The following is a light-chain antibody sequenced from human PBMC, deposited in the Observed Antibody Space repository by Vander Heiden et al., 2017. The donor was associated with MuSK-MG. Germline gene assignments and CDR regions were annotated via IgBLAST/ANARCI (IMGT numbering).Light chain of an antibody. J-gene: IGLJ1*01. V-gene: IGLV2-23*01. Sequence: QSALTQPASVSGSPGQSITISCTGTSSYVGRYDLVSWYQQHPGKAPKVMIYEDTKRPSGVSGRFSGSKSGNTASLTISGLQAEDEADYYCCSYAGHNTRYVFGTGTKVTVL. CDR2: EDT. CDR3: CSYAGHNTRYV. CDR1: SSYVGRYDL.